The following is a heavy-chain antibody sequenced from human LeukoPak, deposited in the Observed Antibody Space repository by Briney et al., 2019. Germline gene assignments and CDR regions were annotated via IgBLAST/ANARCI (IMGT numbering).Heavy chain of an antibody. CDR2: IKQDGSEK. Sequence: GGSLRLSCAASGFTFSSYWMSWVRQAPGKGLEWVANIKQDGSEKYYVDSVKGRFTISRDNAKNSLYLQMNSLRAEDTAVYYCARDGLTYYYGSGSPPSYYFDYWGQGTLVTVSS. D-gene: IGHD3-10*01. V-gene: IGHV3-7*01. CDR3: ARDGLTYYYGSGSPPSYYFDY. CDR1: GFTFSSYW. J-gene: IGHJ4*02.